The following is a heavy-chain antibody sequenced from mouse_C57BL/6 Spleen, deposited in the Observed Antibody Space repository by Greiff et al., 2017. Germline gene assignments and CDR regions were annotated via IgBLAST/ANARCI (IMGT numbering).Heavy chain of an antibody. CDR1: GYAFTNYL. CDR3: ARRTVVAPYYFDY. V-gene: IGHV1-54*01. CDR2: ITPGSGGT. J-gene: IGHJ2*01. D-gene: IGHD1-1*01. Sequence: VQLQQSGAELVRPGTSVKVSCKASGYAFTNYLIEWVTQRPGQGLEWIGVITPGSGGTNYNEKVKGKETLTADKSSSTAYMQLSSLTSEDSAVYFCARRTVVAPYYFDYWGQGTTLTVSS.